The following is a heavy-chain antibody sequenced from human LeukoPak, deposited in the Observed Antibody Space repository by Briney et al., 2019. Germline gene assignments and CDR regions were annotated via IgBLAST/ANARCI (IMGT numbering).Heavy chain of an antibody. CDR3: AKESVDYGGNSGRVRWSSKAFDI. D-gene: IGHD4-23*01. Sequence: PGRSLRLSCAASGFTFDDYAMQWVRQAPGKGLRWVSGIRWNSGSIGYADSVKVRFTISRDNAKNSLYLHMNSLRAEDRALYCCAKESVDYGGNSGRVRWSSKAFDIWGQGTMVTVSS. CDR2: IRWNSGSI. J-gene: IGHJ3*02. V-gene: IGHV3-9*01. CDR1: GFTFDDYA.